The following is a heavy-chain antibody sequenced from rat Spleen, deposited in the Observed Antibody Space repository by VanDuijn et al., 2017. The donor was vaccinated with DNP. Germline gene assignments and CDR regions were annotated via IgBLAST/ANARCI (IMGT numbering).Heavy chain of an antibody. V-gene: IGHV5-27*01. CDR2: ITNSGGST. Sequence: EVQLVESGGGLVQPGRSLKLSCAASGFTFSNYYMAWVRQAPTKGLEWVESITNSGGSTYYRDSVKGRFTISRDNAKSTLYLQMDSLRSEDTATYYCTTLNFYASLAEYFDYWGQGVMVTVSS. J-gene: IGHJ2*01. D-gene: IGHD1-12*01. CDR3: TTLNFYASLAEYFDY. CDR1: GFTFSNYY.